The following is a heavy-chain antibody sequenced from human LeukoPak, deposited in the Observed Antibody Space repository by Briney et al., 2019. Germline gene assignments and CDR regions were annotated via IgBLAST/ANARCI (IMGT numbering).Heavy chain of an antibody. V-gene: IGHV1-2*02. CDR2: INPNSGGT. Sequence: ASVKVSCKASGYTFTGYYMHWVRQAPGQGLEWMGWINPNSGGTNYAQKFQGRVTMTRDTSISTAYMELSRLRSDDTAVYYCARDSVVTDHFDYWGQGTLVTVPS. CDR3: ARDSVVTDHFDY. CDR1: GYTFTGYY. J-gene: IGHJ4*02. D-gene: IGHD2-21*02.